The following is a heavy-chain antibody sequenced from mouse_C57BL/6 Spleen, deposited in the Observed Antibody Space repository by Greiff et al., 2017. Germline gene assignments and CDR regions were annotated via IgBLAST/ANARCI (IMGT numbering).Heavy chain of an antibody. Sequence: EVMLVESGGGLVQPGGSLSLSCAASGFTFTDYYMSWVRQPPGKALEWLGFIRNKANGYTTEYSASVKGRFTISRDNSQSILYRQMNALRAEDSATYYCARYGGNWYFDVWGTGTTVTVSS. J-gene: IGHJ1*03. CDR3: ARYGGNWYFDV. CDR2: IRNKANGYTT. CDR1: GFTFTDYY. V-gene: IGHV7-3*01.